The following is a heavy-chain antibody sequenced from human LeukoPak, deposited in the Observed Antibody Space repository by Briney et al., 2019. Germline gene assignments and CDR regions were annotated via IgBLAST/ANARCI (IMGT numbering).Heavy chain of an antibody. CDR3: ASPESYGYYYYYGMDV. D-gene: IGHD5-18*01. Sequence: GASVMVSCKASGYTFTSYAMHWVRQAPGQRLEWMGWINAGNGNTKYSQKFQGRVTITRDTSASTAYMELSSLRSEDTAVYYCASPESYGYYYYYGMDVWGQGTTVTVSS. J-gene: IGHJ6*02. CDR1: GYTFTSYA. CDR2: INAGNGNT. V-gene: IGHV1-3*01.